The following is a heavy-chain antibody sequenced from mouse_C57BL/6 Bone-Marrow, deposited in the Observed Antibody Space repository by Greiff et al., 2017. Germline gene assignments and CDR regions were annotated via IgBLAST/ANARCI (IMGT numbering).Heavy chain of an antibody. V-gene: IGHV1-74*01. D-gene: IGHD1-1*01. J-gene: IGHJ2*01. Sequence: QVQLQQPGAELVKPGASVKVSCKASGYTFTSYWMHWVKQRPGQGLEWIGRIHPSDSDNNYNQKFKGKATLTVDKSSSTAYMQLSSLTSEDSAVYYCAIGDHYGSSYGYWGQGTTLTVSS. CDR1: GYTFTSYW. CDR3: AIGDHYGSSYGY. CDR2: IHPSDSDN.